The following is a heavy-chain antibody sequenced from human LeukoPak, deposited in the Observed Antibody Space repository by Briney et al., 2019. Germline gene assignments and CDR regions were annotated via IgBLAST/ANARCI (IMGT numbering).Heavy chain of an antibody. J-gene: IGHJ3*02. V-gene: IGHV3-30*02. D-gene: IGHD3-9*01. Sequence: GGSLRLSCAASGFTFSSYGMHWVRQAPGKGLKWVAFIRYDGSNKYYADSVKGRFTISRDNSKNTLYLQMNSLRAEDTAVYYCAKTLLRFFDWSSQGAFDIWGQGTMVTVSS. CDR3: AKTLLRFFDWSSQGAFDI. CDR2: IRYDGSNK. CDR1: GFTFSSYG.